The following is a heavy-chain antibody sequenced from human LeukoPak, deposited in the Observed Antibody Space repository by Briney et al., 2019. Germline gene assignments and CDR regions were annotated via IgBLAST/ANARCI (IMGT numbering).Heavy chain of an antibody. Sequence: SVKVSCKASGGTFSSYAISWVRQAPGQGLEWMGGIIPIFGTANYAQKFQGRVTITADESASTAYMELSSLRAEDTAVYYCAKEVVPAAIGLADYWGQGTLVTVSS. V-gene: IGHV1-69*13. J-gene: IGHJ4*02. CDR3: AKEVVPAAIGLADY. CDR2: IIPIFGTA. D-gene: IGHD2-2*01. CDR1: GGTFSSYA.